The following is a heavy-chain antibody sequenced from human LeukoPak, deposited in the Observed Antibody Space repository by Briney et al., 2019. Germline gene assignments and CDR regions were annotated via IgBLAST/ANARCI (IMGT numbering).Heavy chain of an antibody. Sequence: SETLSLTCAVYGGSSSGYYWSWIRQHPGKGLEWIGYIYYSGSTYYNPSLKSRVTISVDTSKNQFSLKLSSVTAADTAVYYCARVELLWFGELMLPRGLDPWGQGTLVTVSS. CDR3: ARVELLWFGELMLPRGLDP. CDR1: GGSSSGYY. D-gene: IGHD3-10*01. J-gene: IGHJ5*02. CDR2: IYYSGST. V-gene: IGHV4-31*11.